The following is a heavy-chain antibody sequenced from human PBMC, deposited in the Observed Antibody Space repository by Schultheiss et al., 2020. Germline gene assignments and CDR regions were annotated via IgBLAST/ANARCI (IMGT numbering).Heavy chain of an antibody. V-gene: IGHV4-61*02. CDR2: IYTSGIT. Sequence: SETLSLTCTVSGGSISSGSYYWSWIRQPAGKGLEWIGRIYTSGITYYNPSLKSRVTISIDTSNNQFSLRLSSVTAADTAVYYCASYSNYASPYYYYGMDVWGQGTTVTAPQ. CDR3: ASYSNYASPYYYYGMDV. J-gene: IGHJ6*01. CDR1: GGSISSGSYY. D-gene: IGHD4-11*01.